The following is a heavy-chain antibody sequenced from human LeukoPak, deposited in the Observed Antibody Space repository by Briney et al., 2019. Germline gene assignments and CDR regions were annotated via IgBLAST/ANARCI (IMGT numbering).Heavy chain of an antibody. D-gene: IGHD5-12*01. V-gene: IGHV3-21*01. CDR1: GFTFSSYS. Sequence: GGSLRLSCAASGFTFSSYSMNWVRQAPGKGLEWVSSISSSSSYIYYADSVKGRFTISRDNAKNSLFLQMNSLRAEDTAVYYCARHYRGGYELYYFDYWGQGTLVTVSS. J-gene: IGHJ4*02. CDR2: ISSSSSYI. CDR3: ARHYRGGYELYYFDY.